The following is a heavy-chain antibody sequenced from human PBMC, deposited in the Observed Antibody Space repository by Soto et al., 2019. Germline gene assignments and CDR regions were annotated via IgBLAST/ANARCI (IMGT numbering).Heavy chain of an antibody. CDR3: ARGSWVVIAANYYYYYGIDV. CDR1: GGSISSYY. Sequence: SETLSLTCTVSGGSISSYYWSWIRQPPGKGLEWIGYIYYSGSNNYNPSLKSRVTISVDTSKNQFSLKLSAVTAADTAVYYCARGSWVVIAANYYYYYGIDVWGQGTTVTVSS. J-gene: IGHJ6*02. D-gene: IGHD2-15*01. V-gene: IGHV4-59*01. CDR2: IYYSGSN.